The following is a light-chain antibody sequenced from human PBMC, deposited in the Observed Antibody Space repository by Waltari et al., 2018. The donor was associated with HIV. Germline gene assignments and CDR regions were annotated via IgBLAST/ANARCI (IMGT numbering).Light chain of an antibody. CDR3: QQYYSSPLT. CDR1: QSVLYSSNNKNY. Sequence: VMTQSPDSLAVSLGERATINCKSSQSVLYSSNNKNYLAWYQQKPGQPPKLLVYWASTRESGVPGRFSGSGSGTDFTLTSSSLQAEDVAVYYCQQYYSSPLTFGGGTKVEIK. J-gene: IGKJ4*02. V-gene: IGKV4-1*01. CDR2: WAS.